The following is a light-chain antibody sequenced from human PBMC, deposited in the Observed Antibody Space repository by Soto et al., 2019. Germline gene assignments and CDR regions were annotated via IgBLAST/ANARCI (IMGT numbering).Light chain of an antibody. Sequence: QSALTQPASVSGSPGQSITISCTGTSSDVGSYNLVSWYQQHPGKAPKVIIYEVIKRPSGVSNRFSGSKSGNTASLTISGLQAEDEADYYCCSYAGSTRLFFGGGTKVTVL. J-gene: IGLJ2*01. CDR2: EVI. CDR1: SSDVGSYNL. V-gene: IGLV2-23*02. CDR3: CSYAGSTRLF.